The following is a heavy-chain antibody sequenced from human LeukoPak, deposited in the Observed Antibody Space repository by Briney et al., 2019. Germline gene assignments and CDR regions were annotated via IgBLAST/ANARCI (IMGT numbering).Heavy chain of an antibody. CDR2: MNPNSGNT. CDR1: GYTFTSYD. Sequence: ASVKVSCKASGYTFTSYDINWVRQATGQGLEWMGWMNPNSGNTGYAQKFQGRVTMTRNTSISTAYVELSSLRSEDTAVYYCAISTYYYDSSGYYYVDYWGQGTLVTVSS. J-gene: IGHJ4*02. D-gene: IGHD3-22*01. V-gene: IGHV1-8*02. CDR3: AISTYYYDSSGYYYVDY.